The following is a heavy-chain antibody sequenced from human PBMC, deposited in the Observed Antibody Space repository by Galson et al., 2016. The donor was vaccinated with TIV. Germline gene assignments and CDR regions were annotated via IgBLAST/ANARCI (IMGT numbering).Heavy chain of an antibody. Sequence: SVKVSCKDSGYNFSHYYLHWVRQAPGQGLEWMGRINPKNGATDYALKFQGRVTMTRDTSISIDYMELSSLRSDDTVVYYCARERGHGYCDDSSCYGYYGMDVWGQGTTVTVSS. CDR1: GYNFSHYY. CDR3: ARERGHGYCDDSSCYGYYGMDV. J-gene: IGHJ6*02. CDR2: INPKNGAT. V-gene: IGHV1-2*05. D-gene: IGHD2-2*03.